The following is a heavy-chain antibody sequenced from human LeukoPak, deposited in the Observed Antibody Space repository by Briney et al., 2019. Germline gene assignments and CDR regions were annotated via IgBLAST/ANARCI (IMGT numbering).Heavy chain of an antibody. CDR3: ARASGVLPSFEWANWFDT. D-gene: IGHD3-9*01. CDR1: GGSIRSSDYY. Sequence: SETLSLTWTLTGGSIRSSDYYSAWIRQPPGRGLEWFGTIHYSGSTFYKPPLKSRLTVSADTSRNQFYMKLSSVTAADTAVYYCARASGVLPSFEWANWFDTWGQGSLVTVSS. CDR2: IHYSGST. J-gene: IGHJ5*02. V-gene: IGHV4-39*01.